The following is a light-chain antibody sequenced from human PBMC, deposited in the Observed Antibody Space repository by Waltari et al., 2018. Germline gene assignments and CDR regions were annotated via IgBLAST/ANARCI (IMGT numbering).Light chain of an antibody. J-gene: IGKJ2*01. V-gene: IGKV4-1*01. CDR1: QSVLYSSNNKNY. Sequence: DIVMTQSPDSLAVSLGERANINCKSSQSVLYSSNNKNYLAWYQQKPGQPPKLLIYWASTRESGVPDRFSGSGSGTEFTLTISSLQAEDVAVYYCQQYYSTPRTFGQGTKLEIK. CDR3: QQYYSTPRT. CDR2: WAS.